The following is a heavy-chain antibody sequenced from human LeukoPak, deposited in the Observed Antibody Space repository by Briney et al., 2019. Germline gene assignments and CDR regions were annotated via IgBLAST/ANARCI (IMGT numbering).Heavy chain of an antibody. V-gene: IGHV3-74*01. J-gene: IGHJ3*01. D-gene: IGHD1-14*01. CDR3: VVVVEPPDSDGFDV. CDR2: INADGSTA. CDR1: GLTFGNSW. Sequence: QPGGSLRLSCAASGLTFGNSWVHWVRQAPGKGLVWVSLINADGSTATYADSVKGRFTISRDNARNTLSLQMNSLTIEDTAVYYCVVVVEPPDSDGFDVWGQGTMITVSS.